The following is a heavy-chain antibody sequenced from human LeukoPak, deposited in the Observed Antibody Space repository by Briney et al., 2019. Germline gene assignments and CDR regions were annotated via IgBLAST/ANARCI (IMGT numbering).Heavy chain of an antibody. CDR1: GGSISSYY. CDR3: ARSNYYDSLFFDY. CDR2: IYYSGST. J-gene: IGHJ4*02. D-gene: IGHD3-22*01. V-gene: IGHV4-59*01. Sequence: SETLSLTXTVSGGSISSYYWSWIRQPPGKGLEWIGYIYYSGSTNYNPSLKSRVTISVDTSKNQFSLKLSSVTAADTAVYYCARSNYYDSLFFDYWGQGTLVTVSS.